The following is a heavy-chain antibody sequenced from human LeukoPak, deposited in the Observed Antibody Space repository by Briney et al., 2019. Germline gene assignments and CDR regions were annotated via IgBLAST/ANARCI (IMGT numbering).Heavy chain of an antibody. CDR3: ARDCSSTSCYRYYFDY. D-gene: IGHD2-2*01. V-gene: IGHV4-4*07. CDR1: GGSISSYY. CDR2: IYTSGST. Sequence: SETLSLTCTVSGGSISSYYWSWIRQPAGKGMEWIGRIYTSGSTNYNPSLKSRVTMSVDTSKNQFSLKLSSVTAADTAVYYCARDCSSTSCYRYYFDYWGQGTLVTVSS. J-gene: IGHJ4*02.